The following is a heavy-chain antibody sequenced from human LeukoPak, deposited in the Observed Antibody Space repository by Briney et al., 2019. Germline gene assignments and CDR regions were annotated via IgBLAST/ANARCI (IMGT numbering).Heavy chain of an antibody. Sequence: GGSLRLSCAASGFTFSSYSMNWVRQAPGKGLEWVSSISSSSSYIYYADSVKGRFTISRDNAKNSLYLQMNSLRAEDTAVYYRARDHISTGGGNAYYFDYWGQGTLVTVSS. CDR2: ISSSSSYI. D-gene: IGHD4-23*01. CDR1: GFTFSSYS. J-gene: IGHJ4*02. V-gene: IGHV3-21*01. CDR3: ARDHISTGGGNAYYFDY.